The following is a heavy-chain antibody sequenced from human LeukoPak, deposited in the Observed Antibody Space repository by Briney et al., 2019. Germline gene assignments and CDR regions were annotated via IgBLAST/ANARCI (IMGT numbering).Heavy chain of an antibody. CDR1: GFTFSSYA. CDR2: ISGSGGST. J-gene: IGHJ4*02. D-gene: IGHD3-22*01. Sequence: PGGSLRLSCAASGFTFSSYAMSWVRQAPGKGLQWVSTISGSGGSTYYADSVKGRFTISRDNSKNTLYLQMNSLRAEDTAVYYCARDDYYDSSGYYNSIDYWGQGTLVTVSS. CDR3: ARDDYYDSSGYYNSIDY. V-gene: IGHV3-23*01.